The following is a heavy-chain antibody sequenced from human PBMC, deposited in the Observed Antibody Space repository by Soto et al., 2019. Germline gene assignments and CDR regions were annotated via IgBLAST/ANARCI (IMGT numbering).Heavy chain of an antibody. Sequence: PSETLSLTCTVSGGSISSGGYYWSWIRQHPGEGLEWIGYVYYTGSTYYNPSLRSRLTISVDTSKSQFSLRLTSVTAADTAFYYCARVSGSGKYGFDSSGQGTLVTVS. CDR2: VYYTGST. J-gene: IGHJ4*02. CDR3: ARVSGSGKYGFDS. V-gene: IGHV4-31*03. D-gene: IGHD3-10*01. CDR1: GGSISSGGYY.